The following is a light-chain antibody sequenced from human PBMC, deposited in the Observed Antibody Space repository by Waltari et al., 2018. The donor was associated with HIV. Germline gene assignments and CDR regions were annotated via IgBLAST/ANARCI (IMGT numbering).Light chain of an antibody. CDR2: EDN. J-gene: IGLJ1*01. CDR3: QSYDSTNPCI. CDR1: SGGIASNS. Sequence: NFILTQPHSVSESPGKTVTISCARSSGGIASNSVQWSQQRPGRAPTPVIYEDNQRPSGVPDRFSGSIDSSSNSASLTIDDLKTEDEADYYCQSYDSTNPCIFGTGTRVTVL. V-gene: IGLV6-57*03.